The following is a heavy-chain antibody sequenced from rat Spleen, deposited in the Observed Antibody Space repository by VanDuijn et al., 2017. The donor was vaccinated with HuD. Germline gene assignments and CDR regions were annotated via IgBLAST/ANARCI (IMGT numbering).Heavy chain of an antibody. CDR1: GFSLTNYD. CDR2: MTYNGDT. J-gene: IGHJ2*01. V-gene: IGHV2-63*01. D-gene: IGHD3-1*01. CDR3: TIHPRY. Sequence: QVQLKESGPGLVQPSQTLSLTCIVSGFSLTNYDTHWVRQPPGKGLEWMGRMTYNGDTSYNSALKSRLSISRDTSKNQVFLKMNSLQTDDTGTYYCTIHPRYWGQGVMVTVSS.